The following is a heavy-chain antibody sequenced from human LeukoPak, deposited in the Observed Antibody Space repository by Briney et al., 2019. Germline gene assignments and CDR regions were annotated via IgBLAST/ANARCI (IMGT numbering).Heavy chain of an antibody. V-gene: IGHV3-23*01. CDR2: ISGSGGST. CDR1: GFTFSSYS. J-gene: IGHJ4*02. CDR3: ATDLQWLRDY. D-gene: IGHD6-19*01. Sequence: GGSLRLSCAASGFTFSSYSMNWVRQAPGKGLEWVSAISGSGGSTYYADSVKGRFTISRDNSKNTLYLQMNSLRAEDTAVYYCATDLQWLRDYWGQGTLVTVSS.